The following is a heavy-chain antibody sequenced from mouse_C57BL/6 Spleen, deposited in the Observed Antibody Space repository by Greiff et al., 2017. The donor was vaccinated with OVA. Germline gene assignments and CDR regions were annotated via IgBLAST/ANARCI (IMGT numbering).Heavy chain of an antibody. D-gene: IGHD2-13*01. Sequence: EVKLMESGGGLVKPGGSLKLSCAASGFTFSDYGMHWVRQAPEKGLEWVAYISSGRSTIYYADTVTGRFTISRDNAKNTLFLQMTSLRSEDTARYYCARIGLRYFDVWGTGTTVTVSS. CDR2: ISSGRSTI. J-gene: IGHJ1*03. CDR3: ARIGLRYFDV. V-gene: IGHV5-17*01. CDR1: GFTFSDYG.